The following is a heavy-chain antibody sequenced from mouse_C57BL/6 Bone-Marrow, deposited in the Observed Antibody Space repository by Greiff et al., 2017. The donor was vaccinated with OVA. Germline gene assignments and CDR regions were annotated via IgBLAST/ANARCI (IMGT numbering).Heavy chain of an antibody. CDR3: ARRAYGSSYDWYFDV. D-gene: IGHD1-1*01. Sequence: QVHVKQPGAELVKPGASVKLSSKASGYTFTSYWMHWVKQRPGRGLEWIGRIDPNSGGTKYNEKFKSKATLTVDKPSSTAYMQLSSLTSEDSAVYYCARRAYGSSYDWYFDVWGTGTTVTVSS. J-gene: IGHJ1*03. CDR1: GYTFTSYW. CDR2: IDPNSGGT. V-gene: IGHV1-62-3*01.